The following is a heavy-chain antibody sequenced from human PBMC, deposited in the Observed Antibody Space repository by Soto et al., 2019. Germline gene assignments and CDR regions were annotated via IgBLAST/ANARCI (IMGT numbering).Heavy chain of an antibody. J-gene: IGHJ6*03. D-gene: IGHD1-1*01. V-gene: IGHV4-59*12. CDR1: GGSISNYY. CDR2: ISYSGST. Sequence: SETLSLTCTVSGGSISNYYWSWIRQPPGGGLEWIGYISYSGSTNYNPSLKSRVTISVDTSKNQFSLKLNSVTAADTAVYYCARDYNTGNYYYSYMDVWGKGTTVTVSS. CDR3: ARDYNTGNYYYSYMDV.